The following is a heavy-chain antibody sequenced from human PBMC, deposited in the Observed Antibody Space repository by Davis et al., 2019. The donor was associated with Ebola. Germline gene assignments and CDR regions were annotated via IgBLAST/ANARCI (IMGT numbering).Heavy chain of an antibody. CDR2: ISSSSSTI. CDR1: GFTFSSYS. Sequence: GESLKISCAASGFTFSSYSMNWVRQAPGKGLEWVSYISSSSSTIYYADSVKGRFTISRDNAKNSLYLQMNSLRDEDTAVYYCARDGDPGWNWWYYGMDVWGQGTTVTVSS. CDR3: ARDGDPGWNWWYYGMDV. D-gene: IGHD1-7*01. J-gene: IGHJ6*02. V-gene: IGHV3-48*02.